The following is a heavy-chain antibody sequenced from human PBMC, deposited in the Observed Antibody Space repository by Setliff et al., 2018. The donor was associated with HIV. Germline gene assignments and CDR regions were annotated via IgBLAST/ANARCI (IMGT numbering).Heavy chain of an antibody. D-gene: IGHD2-8*01. V-gene: IGHV4-39*01. CDR1: GGSISSSSYY. CDR3: ARPTTGLGGGAAFDI. CDR2: MSYSGSS. Sequence: SETLSLTCTVSGGSISSSSYYWGWIRQPPGKGLEWIGSMSYSGSSYYNPSLTSRVTISVDTSRNQFSLRLNSVTAADTAVYYCARPTTGLGGGAAFDIWGQGTMVTVSS. J-gene: IGHJ3*02.